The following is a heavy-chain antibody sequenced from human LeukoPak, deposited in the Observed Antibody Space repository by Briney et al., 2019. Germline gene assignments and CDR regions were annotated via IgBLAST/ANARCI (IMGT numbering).Heavy chain of an antibody. CDR1: GDSISSGAYS. V-gene: IGHV4-30-2*01. D-gene: IGHD3-10*01. CDR3: ARELWFANAPGSWLDP. Sequence: PSETLSLTCVVSGDSISSGAYSWSWIRQPPGEGLEWIGYIFHSGSTFYNPSLKSRVTISVDNSKNQFSLRLTAVTAADTAVYYCARELWFANAPGSWLDPWGQGTLVTVSS. J-gene: IGHJ5*02. CDR2: IFHSGST.